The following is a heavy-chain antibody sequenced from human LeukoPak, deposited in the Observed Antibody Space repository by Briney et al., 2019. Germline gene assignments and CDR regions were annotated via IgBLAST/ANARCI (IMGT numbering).Heavy chain of an antibody. Sequence: GASVKVSCKASGYTFTSYAMHWVRQAPGQRLEWMGWSNAGNGNTKYSQEFQGRVTITRDTSASTAYMELSSLRSEDMAVYYCARDYPFEEPDIVVVPAATHVLDYWGQGTLVTVSS. J-gene: IGHJ4*02. D-gene: IGHD2-2*01. CDR3: ARDYPFEEPDIVVVPAATHVLDY. CDR1: GYTFTSYA. CDR2: SNAGNGNT. V-gene: IGHV1-3*02.